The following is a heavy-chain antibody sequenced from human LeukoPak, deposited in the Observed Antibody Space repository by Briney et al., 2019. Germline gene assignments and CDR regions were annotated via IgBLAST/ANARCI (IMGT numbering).Heavy chain of an antibody. J-gene: IGHJ4*02. V-gene: IGHV1-69*05. CDR1: GGTFSSYA. CDR3: ATSLAGDYYDSSGYSH. D-gene: IGHD3-22*01. Sequence: SVKVSCKASGGTFSSYAISWVRQAPGQGREWMGRIIPIFGTANYAQKFQGRVTITTDESTSTAYMELSSLRSEDTAVYYCATSLAGDYYDSSGYSHWGQGTLVTVSS. CDR2: IIPIFGTA.